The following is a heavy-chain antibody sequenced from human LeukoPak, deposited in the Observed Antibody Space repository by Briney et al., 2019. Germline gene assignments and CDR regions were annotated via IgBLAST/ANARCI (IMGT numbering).Heavy chain of an antibody. CDR1: GYTFNTFD. CDR3: ARGRRLRGVTSRPIYYYYYMDV. V-gene: IGHV1-8*03. Sequence: ASVKLPCKASGYTFNTFDINWVRQATGQGPEWMGWVNPYNDKTVYAPKFQGRVSISTYNSINTACMEFSGLKSDDTAVYYCARGRRLRGVTSRPIYYYYYMDVWGGGTTVTVSS. CDR2: VNPYNDKT. D-gene: IGHD3-10*01. J-gene: IGHJ6*03.